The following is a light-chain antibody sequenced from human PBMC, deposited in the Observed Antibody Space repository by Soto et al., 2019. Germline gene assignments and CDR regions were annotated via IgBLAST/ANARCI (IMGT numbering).Light chain of an antibody. Sequence: DIQMTQSPSSLSASVGGRVTITCRASQTISSYLNWYRQKPGKAPELLISAASSLQSGVPSRFSGSVSGTDFTLTIISLQPEDFATYYCQQSYITPLTFGGGTKVDIK. CDR3: QQSYITPLT. J-gene: IGKJ4*01. CDR2: AAS. V-gene: IGKV1-39*01. CDR1: QTISSY.